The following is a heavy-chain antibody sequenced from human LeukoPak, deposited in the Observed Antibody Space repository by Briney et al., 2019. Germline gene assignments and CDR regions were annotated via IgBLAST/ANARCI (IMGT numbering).Heavy chain of an antibody. J-gene: IGHJ4*02. CDR1: GGSFSGYY. Sequence: SETLSLTCAVYGGSFSGYYWSWIRQPPGKGLEWIGEINHSGSTNYNPSLKSRVTISVDTSKNQFSLKLSSVTAADTAGYYCARRPAAARWKGIDYWGQGTLVTVSS. D-gene: IGHD2-2*01. V-gene: IGHV4-34*01. CDR3: ARRPAAARWKGIDY. CDR2: INHSGST.